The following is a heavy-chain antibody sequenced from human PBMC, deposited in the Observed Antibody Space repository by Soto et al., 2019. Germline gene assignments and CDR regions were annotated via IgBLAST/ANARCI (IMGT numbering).Heavy chain of an antibody. CDR2: IIPIFGTA. CDR1: GGTFSSYA. D-gene: IGHD5-12*01. V-gene: IGHV1-69*13. Sequence: SVKVSCKASGGTFSSYAISWVRQAPRQGLEWMGGIIPIFGTANYAQKFQGRVTITADESTSTAYMELSSLRSEDTAVYYCARGEMATINELFYYYYGMDVWGQGTTVTVSS. J-gene: IGHJ6*02. CDR3: ARGEMATINELFYYYYGMDV.